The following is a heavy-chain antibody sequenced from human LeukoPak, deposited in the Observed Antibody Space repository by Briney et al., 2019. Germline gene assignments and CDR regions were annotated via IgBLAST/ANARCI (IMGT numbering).Heavy chain of an antibody. CDR1: GGSISSGGYS. CDR3: ARGIKRDVVVVAATRWFDP. Sequence: SETLSLTCAASGGSISSGGYSWSWIRQPPGKGLEWIGYIYHSGSTYYNPSLKSRVTISVDRSKNQFSLKLSSVTAADTAVYYCARGIKRDVVVVAATRWFDPWGQGTLVTVSS. CDR2: IYHSGST. V-gene: IGHV4-30-2*01. J-gene: IGHJ5*02. D-gene: IGHD2-15*01.